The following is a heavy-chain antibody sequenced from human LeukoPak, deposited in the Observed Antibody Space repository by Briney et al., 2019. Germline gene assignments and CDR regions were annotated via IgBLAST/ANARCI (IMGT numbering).Heavy chain of an antibody. CDR1: GFTFSSYS. V-gene: IGHV3-48*01. Sequence: GGSLRLSCAASGFTFSSYSMNWVRQAPGKGLEWVSYISSSSTIYYADSVKGRFTISRDNAKNSLYLQMNSLRAEDTAVYYCAREQGGGSGSYYNSWGQGTLVTVSS. J-gene: IGHJ5*02. CDR2: ISSSSTI. D-gene: IGHD3-10*01. CDR3: AREQGGGSGSYYNS.